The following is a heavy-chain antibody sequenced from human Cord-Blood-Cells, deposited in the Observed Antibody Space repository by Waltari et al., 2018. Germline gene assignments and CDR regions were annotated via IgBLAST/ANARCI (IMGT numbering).Heavy chain of an antibody. CDR2: IYYSGST. V-gene: IGHV4-39*01. D-gene: IGHD4-4*01. CDR3: ARHGMTTKDWYFDL. J-gene: IGHJ2*01. Sequence: QLQLQESGPGLVQPSETLSLTCTVSGGSISSSSYSWGWIRQPPGKGLAWIGSIYYSGSTYYNPSLKSRVTISVDTSKNQFSLKLSSVTAADTAVYYCARHGMTTKDWYFDLWGRGTLVTVSS. CDR1: GGSISSSSYS.